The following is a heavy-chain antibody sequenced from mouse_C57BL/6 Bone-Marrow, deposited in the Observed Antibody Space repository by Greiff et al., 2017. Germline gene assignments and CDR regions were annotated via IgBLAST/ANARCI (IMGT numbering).Heavy chain of an antibody. CDR2: IDPSDSYT. D-gene: IGHD2-4*01. V-gene: IGHV1-50*01. Sequence: QVQLQQSGAELVKPGASVKLSCKASGYTFTSYWMQWVKQRPGQGLEWIGEIDPSDSYTNYNQKFKGKATLTVNTSSNPAYLQLSSLTSEDTAVYYCTAGYDYDYYAMDYWGQGTSVTVSS. J-gene: IGHJ4*01. CDR1: GYTFTSYW. CDR3: TAGYDYDYYAMDY.